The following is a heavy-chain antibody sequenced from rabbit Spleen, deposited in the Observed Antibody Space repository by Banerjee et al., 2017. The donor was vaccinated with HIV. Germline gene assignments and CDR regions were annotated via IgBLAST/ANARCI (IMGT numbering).Heavy chain of an antibody. J-gene: IGHJ6*01. V-gene: IGHV1S45*01. CDR1: GVSFSSSSY. Sequence: QEQLEESGGDLVKPGASQTLSCTASGVSFSSSSYMCWVRQAPGKGLEWIACIDAGYSGFTYFATWAKGRFTISKTSSTTVTLQLIRLTAADTATYFCARDTSSSFSSYGMDLWGPGTLATVS. CDR2: IDAGYSGFT. CDR3: ARDTSSSFSSYGMDL. D-gene: IGHD1-1*01.